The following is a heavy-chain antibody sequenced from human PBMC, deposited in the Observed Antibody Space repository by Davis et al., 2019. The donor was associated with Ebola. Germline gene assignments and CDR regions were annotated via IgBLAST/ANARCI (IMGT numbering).Heavy chain of an antibody. Sequence: HTGGSLRLSCGVSGLPFSVYFMDWVRQAPGKGLVWVSRINSDGSSTSYADSVKGRFTISRDNAKNTLYLQMNSLRAEDTAVYYCARDETRPYCSGGSCYYGMDVWGKGTTVTVSS. CDR3: ARDETRPYCSGGSCYYGMDV. D-gene: IGHD2-15*01. CDR2: INSDGSST. CDR1: GLPFSVYF. J-gene: IGHJ6*04. V-gene: IGHV3-74*01.